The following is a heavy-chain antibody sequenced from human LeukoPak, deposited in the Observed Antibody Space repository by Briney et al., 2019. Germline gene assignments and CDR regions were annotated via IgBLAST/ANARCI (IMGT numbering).Heavy chain of an antibody. Sequence: SAPTLVNPTQTLTLTCTFSGFSLSTSGMCVSWIRQPPGKALEWLARIDWDDDKYYITSLKTRLTISKDTSKNQVVLTMTTMDPGDTATYYCAREYNSAWRLVYWGEGTLVTVSS. D-gene: IGHD6-19*01. J-gene: IGHJ4*02. CDR2: IDWDDDK. CDR1: GFSLSTSGMC. CDR3: AREYNSAWRLVY. V-gene: IGHV2-70*11.